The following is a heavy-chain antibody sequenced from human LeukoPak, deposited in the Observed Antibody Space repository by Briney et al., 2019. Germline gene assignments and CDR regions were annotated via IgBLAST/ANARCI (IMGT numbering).Heavy chain of an antibody. V-gene: IGHV4-59*08. D-gene: IGHD3-10*01. CDR2: IYYGGIT. J-gene: IGHJ6*02. CDR3: ARRRYYGSGSYAGYGMDV. CDR1: GGSLSSYY. Sequence: SETLSLTCTVSGGSLSSYYWSWIRQPPGKGLEWVGYIYYGGITNYNPSLKSRVTISVDTSKNQFSLNLSSVTAADTAVYYCARRRYYGSGSYAGYGMDVWGQGTTVTVSS.